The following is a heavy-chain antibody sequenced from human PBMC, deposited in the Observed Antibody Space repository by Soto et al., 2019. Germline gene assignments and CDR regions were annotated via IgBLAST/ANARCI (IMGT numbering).Heavy chain of an antibody. CDR3: AKDHAREQFVRGENWFDS. J-gene: IGHJ5*01. D-gene: IGHD6-6*01. CDR2: ISLYSDGT. CDR1: GYTFSNYG. V-gene: IGHV1-18*01. Sequence: ASVKVSCKTSGYTFSNYGITWVRQAPGQPLEWMGWISLYSDGTNYAQKFQGRVSTTTDTSTTTAYMELRSLRSDDTAIYYCAKDHAREQFVRGENWFDSWGQGTLVTVSS.